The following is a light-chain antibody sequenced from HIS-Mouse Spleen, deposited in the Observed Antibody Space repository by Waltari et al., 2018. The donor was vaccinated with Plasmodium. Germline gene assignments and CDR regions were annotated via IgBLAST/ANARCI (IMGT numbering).Light chain of an antibody. J-gene: IGLJ2*01. V-gene: IGLV3-1*01. CDR3: QAWDSSTVV. Sequence: SYELTQPPSVSVSPGQTASITCSGDKLGDKYACWYQQKPGQYPLLVIYQDSKWPSGFPERFSGSNSGNTATLTISGTQAMDEAYYYCQAWDSSTVVFGGGTKLTVL. CDR2: QDS. CDR1: KLGDKY.